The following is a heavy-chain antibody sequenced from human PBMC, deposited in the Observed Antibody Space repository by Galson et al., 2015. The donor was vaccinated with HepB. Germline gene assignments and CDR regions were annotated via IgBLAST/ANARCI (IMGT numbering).Heavy chain of an antibody. J-gene: IGHJ5*02. CDR3: AREDSSSWYNKQNSVDP. CDR1: ACTDNVST. V-gene: IGHV3-30-3*01. CDR2: ISYDGSNK. D-gene: IGHD6-13*01. Sequence: PLRLSSAASACTDNVSTWHCVAEAPGKGLEWVAVISYDGSNKYYADSVKGRFTISRDNSKNTLYLQMNSLRAEDTAVYYCAREDSSSWYNKQNSVDPWGQGTLVTVSS.